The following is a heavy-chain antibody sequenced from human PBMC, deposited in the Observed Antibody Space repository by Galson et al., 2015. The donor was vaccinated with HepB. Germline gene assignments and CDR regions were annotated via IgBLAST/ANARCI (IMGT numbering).Heavy chain of an antibody. CDR3: ARARYSTSPPDY. D-gene: IGHD2/OR15-2a*01. Sequence: SVKVSCKASGYIFNNYGIRWVRQAPGQGLEWMGWISIYNGDTDYAQKFQGRVTTTTDRSTSTAYMELRSLRFDDTAVYYCARARYSTSPPDYWGQGTLVTVSS. J-gene: IGHJ4*02. V-gene: IGHV1-18*01. CDR1: GYIFNNYG. CDR2: ISIYNGDT.